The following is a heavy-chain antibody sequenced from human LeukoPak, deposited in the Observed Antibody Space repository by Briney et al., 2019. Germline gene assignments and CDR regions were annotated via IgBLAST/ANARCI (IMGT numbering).Heavy chain of an antibody. V-gene: IGHV3-23*01. CDR1: GFAFSSYA. Sequence: GGSLRLSCAASGFAFSSYAMSWVRQAPGKGLEWVSAISGSGGSTYYADSVKGRFTISRDNSKNTLYLQMNSLRAEDTAVYYCAKGRYYDILTQGHFDYWGQGTLVTVSS. CDR2: ISGSGGST. J-gene: IGHJ4*02. CDR3: AKGRYYDILTQGHFDY. D-gene: IGHD3-9*01.